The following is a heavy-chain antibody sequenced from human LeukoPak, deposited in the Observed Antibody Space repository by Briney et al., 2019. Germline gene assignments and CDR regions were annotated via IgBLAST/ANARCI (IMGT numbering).Heavy chain of an antibody. CDR1: GFTFSNYA. V-gene: IGHV3-23*01. J-gene: IGHJ4*02. CDR2: TTINGGAT. Sequence: GGSLRLSCVASGFTFSNYAMAWVRQAPGKGLEWVSSTTINGGATYYADSVKGRFTISRDNSRNTLYMQMNSLRADDTALYYCAKGGHLYYARDYWGQGTLVTVSS. D-gene: IGHD3-16*01. CDR3: AKGGHLYYARDY.